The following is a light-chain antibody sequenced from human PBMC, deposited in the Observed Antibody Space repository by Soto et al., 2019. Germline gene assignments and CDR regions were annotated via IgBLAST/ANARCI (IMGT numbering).Light chain of an antibody. Sequence: EIVLTQSPGTLSLSPGERATLSCRASQSVNRSYLAWYQQKPGQAPRLLIYGASSRATGIPDRFGGSGSGTDFTLTISRLEPEDFAVYYCQQYGSSPLTFGGGTKVEIK. V-gene: IGKV3-20*01. CDR2: GAS. CDR1: QSVNRSY. J-gene: IGKJ4*01. CDR3: QQYGSSPLT.